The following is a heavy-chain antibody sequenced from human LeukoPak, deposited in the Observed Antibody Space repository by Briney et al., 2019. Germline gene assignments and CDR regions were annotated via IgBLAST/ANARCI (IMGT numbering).Heavy chain of an antibody. V-gene: IGHV3-23*01. CDR1: GFTFSSYG. D-gene: IGHD6-13*01. CDR3: AKDGTGIQYSSSWYDFDY. CDR2: ISGSGGST. Sequence: GGSLRLSCAASGFTFSSYGMSWVRQAPGKGLEWVSAISGSGGSTYYADSVKGRFTISRDNSKNTLYLQMNSLRAEDTAVYYCAKDGTGIQYSSSWYDFDYWGQGTLVTVSS. J-gene: IGHJ4*02.